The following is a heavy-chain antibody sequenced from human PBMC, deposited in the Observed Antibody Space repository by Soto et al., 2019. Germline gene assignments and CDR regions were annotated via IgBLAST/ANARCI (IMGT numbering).Heavy chain of an antibody. CDR1: GSTLSSYW. CDR2: TRQDGGQS. CDR3: VRDSSAWPNYFDS. J-gene: IGHJ4*02. Sequence: GGSLRLSCEASGSTLSSYWMSWIRQAPGKGLEWVANTRQDGGQSYLVDSVQGRFTISRDNAKNSGYLQMNSLRAEDTAVYYCVRDSSAWPNYFDSWGQGTPVTVSS. V-gene: IGHV3-7*01. D-gene: IGHD6-19*01.